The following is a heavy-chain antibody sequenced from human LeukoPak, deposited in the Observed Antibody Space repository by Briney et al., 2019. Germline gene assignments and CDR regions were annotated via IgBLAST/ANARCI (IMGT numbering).Heavy chain of an antibody. V-gene: IGHV3-30*04. Sequence: GGSLRLSCAASGFTFSSYAMHWVRQAPGKGLEWVAVISYDGSNKYYADSVKGRFTISRDNSKNTLYLQMNSLRAEDTAVYYCARDQRYYGSGGGMDVWGQGTTVTVSS. D-gene: IGHD3-10*01. CDR1: GFTFSSYA. CDR3: ARDQRYYGSGGGMDV. J-gene: IGHJ6*02. CDR2: ISYDGSNK.